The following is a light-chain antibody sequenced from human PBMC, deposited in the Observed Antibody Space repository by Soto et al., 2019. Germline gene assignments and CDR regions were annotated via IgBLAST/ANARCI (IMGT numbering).Light chain of an antibody. CDR2: DVD. CDR3: CSYAGSYPWV. J-gene: IGLJ3*02. CDR1: SSDVGGYNY. V-gene: IGLV2-11*01. Sequence: QSALTQPRSVSGSPGQSVTISCTGTSSDVGGYNYVSWYQQHPGKAPKVMIYDVDKRPSGVPYRFSGSKSGNTASLTISGLQTEDEADYYCCSYAGSYPWVFGGGTKVTVL.